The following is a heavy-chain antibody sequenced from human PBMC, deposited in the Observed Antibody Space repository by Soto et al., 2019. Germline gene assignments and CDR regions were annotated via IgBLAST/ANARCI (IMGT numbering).Heavy chain of an antibody. CDR3: ARDLAKGGGSAGFDY. Sequence: ASVKVSCKASGYTFTVYYMHWVRQAPGQGLEWMGWINPKSGGTMYPQKFQGRVTMTWDTSISTAYMALTRLRSDDTAVYYCARDLAKGGGSAGFDYWGQGTLVTVS. CDR1: GYTFTVYY. V-gene: IGHV1-2*02. CDR2: INPKSGGT. D-gene: IGHD1-26*01. J-gene: IGHJ4*02.